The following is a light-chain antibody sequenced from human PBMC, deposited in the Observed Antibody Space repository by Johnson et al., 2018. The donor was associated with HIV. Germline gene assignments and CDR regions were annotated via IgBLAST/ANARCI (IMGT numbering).Light chain of an antibody. J-gene: IGLJ1*01. CDR1: SSNIGNNY. Sequence: QSVLTQLPSVSAAPGQKVTISCSGSSSNIGNNYVSWYQQLPGTAPKLLIYKNNERPSGIPDRFSGSKSGTSATLGITGLQTGDEADYYCATCDRSLTSRGGFRTGTKVTVL. CDR2: KNN. CDR3: ATCDRSLTSRGG. V-gene: IGLV1-51*02.